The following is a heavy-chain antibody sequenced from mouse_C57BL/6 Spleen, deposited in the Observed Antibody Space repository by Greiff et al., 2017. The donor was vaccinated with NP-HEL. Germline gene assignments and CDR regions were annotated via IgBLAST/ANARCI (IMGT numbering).Heavy chain of an antibody. V-gene: IGHV3-6*01. CDR2: ISYDGSN. D-gene: IGHD2-4*01. CDR3: ARYYYDYDGWYFDV. Sequence: EVKLQESGPGLVKPSQSLSLTCSVTGYSITSGYYWNWIRQFPGNKLEWMGYISYDGSNNYNPSLKNRISITRDTSKNQFFLKLNSVTTEDTATYYCARYYYDYDGWYFDVWGTGTTVTVSS. J-gene: IGHJ1*03. CDR1: GYSITSGYY.